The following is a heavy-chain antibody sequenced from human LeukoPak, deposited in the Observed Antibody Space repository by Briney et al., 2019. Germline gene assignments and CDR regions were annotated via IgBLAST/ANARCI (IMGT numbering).Heavy chain of an antibody. CDR1: GVTFSGYS. Sequence: GGSLRLSCAAPGVTFSGYSMNWVRQAPGKGLEWVSAITATSLHIYYADSVKGRFTISRDNAKNSLYLQMNSLRVEDTALYYCARVRSGGGNPHAFNIWRQGTMVTVSS. CDR2: ITATSLHI. D-gene: IGHD4-23*01. J-gene: IGHJ3*02. CDR3: ARVRSGGGNPHAFNI. V-gene: IGHV3-21*01.